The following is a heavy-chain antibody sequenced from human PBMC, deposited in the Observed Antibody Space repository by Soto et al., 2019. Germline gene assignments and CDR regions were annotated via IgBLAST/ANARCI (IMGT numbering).Heavy chain of an antibody. J-gene: IGHJ4*02. CDR3: ARVGRNRYDFWSGPSYYFDY. Sequence: GASVKVSCKASGGTFSSYAISWVRQAPGQGLEWMGGIIPIFGTANYAQKFQGRVTITADESTSTAYMELSSLRSEDTAVYYCARVGRNRYDFWSGPSYYFDYWGQGTLVTVS. V-gene: IGHV1-69*13. CDR2: IIPIFGTA. D-gene: IGHD3-3*01. CDR1: GGTFSSYA.